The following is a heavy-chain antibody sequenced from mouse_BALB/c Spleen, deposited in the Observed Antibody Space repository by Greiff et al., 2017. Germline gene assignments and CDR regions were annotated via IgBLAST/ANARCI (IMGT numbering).Heavy chain of an antibody. CDR3: ARDGALGAMDY. Sequence: DVQLVESGGGLVQPGGSLKLSCAASGFTFSSYGMSWVRQTPDKRLELVATINSNGGSTYYPDSVKGRFTISRDNAKNTLYLQMSSLKSEDTAMYYCARDGALGAMDYWGQGTSVTVSS. D-gene: IGHD3-3*01. J-gene: IGHJ4*01. CDR1: GFTFSSYG. CDR2: INSNGGST. V-gene: IGHV5-6-3*01.